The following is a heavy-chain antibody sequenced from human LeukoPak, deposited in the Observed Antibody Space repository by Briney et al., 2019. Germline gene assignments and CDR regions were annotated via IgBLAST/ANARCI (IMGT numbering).Heavy chain of an antibody. D-gene: IGHD3-22*01. CDR2: IIPIFGTA. CDR1: GGTFSSYA. CDR3: ARDSSGYYDAFDI. Sequence: ASVKVSCKASGGTFSSYAISWVRQAPGQGLEWIGRIIPIFGTANYAQKFQGRVTITTDESTSTAYMELSSLRSEDTAVYYCARDSSGYYDAFDIWGQGTMVTVSS. J-gene: IGHJ3*02. V-gene: IGHV1-69*05.